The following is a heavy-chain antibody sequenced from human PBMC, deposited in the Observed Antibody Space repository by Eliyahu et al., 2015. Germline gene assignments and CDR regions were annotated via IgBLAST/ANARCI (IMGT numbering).Heavy chain of an antibody. CDR3: AKRRFVGGWHQTYYYYGMDV. J-gene: IGHJ6*02. D-gene: IGHD6-19*01. V-gene: IGHV3-30*18. Sequence: CAASGFTFXSXXMHWVRQAPGKGLEWVAVIXYDGSNKYYADSVKGRFTISRDNSKNTLYLQMNSLRAEDTAVYYCAKRRFVGGWHQTYYYYGMDVWGQGTTVTVSS. CDR2: IXYDGSNK. CDR1: GFTFXSXX.